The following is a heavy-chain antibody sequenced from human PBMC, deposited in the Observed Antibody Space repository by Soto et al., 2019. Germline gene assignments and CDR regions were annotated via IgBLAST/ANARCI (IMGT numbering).Heavy chain of an antibody. CDR3: ARDGRIQLWFRVGFDY. D-gene: IGHD5-18*01. CDR2: ISSSSTI. Sequence: PGGSLRLSCAASGFTFSSYSMNWVRQAPGKGLEWVSYISSSSTIYYADSVKGRFTISRDNAKNSLYLQMNSLRDEDTAVYYCARDGRIQLWFRVGFDYWGQGTLVTVSS. CDR1: GFTFSSYS. J-gene: IGHJ4*02. V-gene: IGHV3-48*02.